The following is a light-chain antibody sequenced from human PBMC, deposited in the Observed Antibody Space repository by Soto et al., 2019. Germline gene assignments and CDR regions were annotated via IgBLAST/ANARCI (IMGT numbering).Light chain of an antibody. V-gene: IGKV1-39*01. CDR3: QQYSSYWT. CDR1: QSINSY. J-gene: IGKJ1*01. Sequence: DIQMTQSPSSLSASVGDRVSITCRASQSINSYLNWYQQRPGKAPKLLIYAASSLQTGVPSRFSGSGSGTEFTLTISSLQPDDFATYYCQQYSSYWTFAQGTKVDIK. CDR2: AAS.